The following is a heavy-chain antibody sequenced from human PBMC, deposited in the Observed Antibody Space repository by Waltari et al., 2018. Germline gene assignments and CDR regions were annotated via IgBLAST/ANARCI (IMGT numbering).Heavy chain of an antibody. CDR3: AKEGGGSGYDLWGHYYYYGMDV. D-gene: IGHD5-12*01. CDR2: IYHSGST. V-gene: IGHV4-4*02. CDR1: GGSISSSNW. J-gene: IGHJ6*02. Sequence: QVQLQESGPGLVKPSGTLSLTCAVSGGSISSSNWWSWVRQPPGKGLEWIGEIYHSGSTNYNPALKSRVTISVDKSKNQFSLKLSSVTAEDTAVYYCAKEGGGSGYDLWGHYYYYGMDVWGQGTTVTVSS.